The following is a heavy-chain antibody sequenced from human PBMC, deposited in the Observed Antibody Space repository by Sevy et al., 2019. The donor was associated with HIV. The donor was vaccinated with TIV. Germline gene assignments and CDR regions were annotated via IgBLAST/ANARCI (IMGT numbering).Heavy chain of an antibody. CDR3: ARSVYRAHTNSGYDYYYYYGMDV. Sequence: ASVKVSCKASGYTFTSYGISWVRQAPGQGLEWMEWISAYNGNTNYAQKLQGRVTMTTDTSTSTAYMELRSLRSDDTAVYYCARSVYRAHTNSGYDYYYYYGMDVWGQGTTVTVSS. V-gene: IGHV1-18*01. J-gene: IGHJ6*02. D-gene: IGHD5-12*01. CDR2: ISAYNGNT. CDR1: GYTFTSYG.